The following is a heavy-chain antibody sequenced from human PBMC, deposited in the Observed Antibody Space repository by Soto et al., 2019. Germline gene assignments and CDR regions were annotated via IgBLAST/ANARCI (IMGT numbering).Heavy chain of an antibody. J-gene: IGHJ5*02. V-gene: IGHV1-18*01. CDR2: ISAYNGNT. CDR1: GYTFTSYG. CDR3: ASDCGGSLYPGSTGPNCFDP. Sequence: QVQLVLSGAEVKKPGASVKVSCKASGYTFTSYGISWVRQAPGQGLEWMGWISAYNGNTNYAQKLQGRVTMTTDTSASTAHMARRSLRSYDTAVYYCASDCGGSLYPGSTGPNCFDPWGQGTLVTVSS. D-gene: IGHD2-15*01.